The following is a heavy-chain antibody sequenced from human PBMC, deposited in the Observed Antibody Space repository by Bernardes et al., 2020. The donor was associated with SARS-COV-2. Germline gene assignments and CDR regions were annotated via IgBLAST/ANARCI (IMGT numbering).Heavy chain of an antibody. V-gene: IGHV4-59*08. CDR2: IYYSGST. CDR1: GGSISSYY. D-gene: IGHD3-10*01. Sequence: ETLSLTCTVSGGSISSYYWSWIRQPPGKGLEWIGYIYYSGSTNYNPSLKSRVTISVDTSKNQFSLKLSSVTAADTAVYYCAKSRRGSGSYWWFDPWGQGTLVTVSS. J-gene: IGHJ5*02. CDR3: AKSRRGSGSYWWFDP.